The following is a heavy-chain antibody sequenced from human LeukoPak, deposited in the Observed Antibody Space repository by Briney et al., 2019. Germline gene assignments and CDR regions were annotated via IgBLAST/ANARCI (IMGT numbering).Heavy chain of an antibody. V-gene: IGHV1-69*13. CDR1: GDTFSSYA. CDR3: ARDDYYDSSAYRENPFDV. D-gene: IGHD3-22*01. Sequence: GASVKVSCMASGDTFSSYAISWLRRAPGQGREGMGGIIPILGTTNYAQKFQGRVTITADESTRPLYMELRSLRSEDTAIYYCARDDYYDSSAYRENPFDVWGQGTMVTVSS. CDR2: IIPILGTT. J-gene: IGHJ3*01.